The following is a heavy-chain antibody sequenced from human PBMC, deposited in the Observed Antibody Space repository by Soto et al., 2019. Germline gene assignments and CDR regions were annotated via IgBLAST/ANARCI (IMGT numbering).Heavy chain of an antibody. D-gene: IGHD3-9*01. J-gene: IGHJ5*02. CDR3: ARAERILRYFDWLSEHNWFDP. V-gene: IGHV1-2*04. CDR1: GDTFTGYY. Sequence: GASVKVSCKASGDTFTGYYMHWVRQAPGQGLEWMGWINPNSGGTNYAQKFQGWVTMTRDTSISTAYMELSRLRSDDTAVYYCARAERILRYFDWLSEHNWFDPWGQGTLVTVS. CDR2: INPNSGGT.